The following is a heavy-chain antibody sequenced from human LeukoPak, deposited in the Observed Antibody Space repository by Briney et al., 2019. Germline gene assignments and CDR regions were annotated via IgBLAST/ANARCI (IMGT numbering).Heavy chain of an antibody. CDR3: AKGAEIDH. Sequence: GESLKISCAASGFNFNNFAMSWVRQAPGKGPEWLSAMTGPADTTYYAESVKGRFNISRDYSKSMVYLQMNSLRVEDTAIYDCAKGAEIDHWGQGTLVTVSS. J-gene: IGHJ4*02. V-gene: IGHV3-23*01. CDR2: MTGPADTT. CDR1: GFNFNNFA.